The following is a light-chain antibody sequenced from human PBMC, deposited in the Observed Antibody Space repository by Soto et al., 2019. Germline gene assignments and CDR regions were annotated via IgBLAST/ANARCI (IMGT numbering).Light chain of an antibody. CDR3: QHYNDWPHT. Sequence: ERVMTQSPATLSVSPGDRATLSCRASESVSSHLAWYQQKPGQAPRLLIHGASTRATGIPGRFSGSGSGTEFTLTISSLQSEDISVYYCQHYNDWPHTFGQGTKVDIK. V-gene: IGKV3-15*01. CDR1: ESVSSH. J-gene: IGKJ2*01. CDR2: GAS.